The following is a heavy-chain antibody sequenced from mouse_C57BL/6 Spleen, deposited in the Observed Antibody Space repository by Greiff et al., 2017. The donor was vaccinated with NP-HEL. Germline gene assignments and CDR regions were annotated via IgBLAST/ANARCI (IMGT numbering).Heavy chain of an antibody. CDR3: ARKTGSYFDY. V-gene: IGHV5-16*01. D-gene: IGHD4-1*01. CDR2: INYDGSST. Sequence: DVKLVESEGGLVQPGSSMKLSCTASGFTFSDYYMAWVRQVPEKGLEWVANINYDGSSTYYLDSLKSRFIISRDNAKNILYLQMSSLKSEDTATYYCARKTGSYFDYWGQGTTLTVSS. J-gene: IGHJ2*01. CDR1: GFTFSDYY.